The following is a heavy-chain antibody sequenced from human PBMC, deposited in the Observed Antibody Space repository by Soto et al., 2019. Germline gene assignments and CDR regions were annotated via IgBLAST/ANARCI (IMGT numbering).Heavy chain of an antibody. J-gene: IGHJ4*02. CDR2: IYHSGST. V-gene: IGHV4-30-2*01. CDR3: ARSRGYSYGIDY. CDR1: GCSISSGGYS. Sequence: TRSLACAVAGCSISSGGYSWSWIRQPPGKGLEWIGYIYHSGSTYYNPSLKSRVTISVDRSKNQFSLKLSSVTAADTAVYYCARSRGYSYGIDYWGQGSLVTVSS. D-gene: IGHD5-18*01.